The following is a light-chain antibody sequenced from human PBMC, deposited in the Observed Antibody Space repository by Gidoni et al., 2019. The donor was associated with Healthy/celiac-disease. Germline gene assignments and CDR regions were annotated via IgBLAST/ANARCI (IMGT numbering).Light chain of an antibody. CDR1: QRVSSN. CDR2: GAS. V-gene: IGKV3-15*01. Sequence: EMLLTQSQATLAGSPGERATLSCRASQRVSSNLAWYQQKPGQAPTLLIYGASTRATGIPARFSGSGSGTEFTLTISSLQSEDFAVYYCQQHNNRRPWPFGQGTKVEIK. J-gene: IGKJ1*01. CDR3: QQHNNRRPWP.